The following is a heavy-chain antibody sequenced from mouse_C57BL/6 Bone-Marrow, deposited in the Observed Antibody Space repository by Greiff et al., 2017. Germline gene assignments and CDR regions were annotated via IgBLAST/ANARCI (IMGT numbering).Heavy chain of an antibody. D-gene: IGHD2-4*01. Sequence: VQLQQSGAELVRPGASVKLSCTASGFNIKDDYMHWVKQRPEQGLEWIGWIDPENGDTEYASKFQGKATITADTSSNTAYLQLSSLTSEDTAVYFCATLYYDYDLAWFAYWGQGTLVTVSA. J-gene: IGHJ3*01. CDR2: IDPENGDT. CDR3: ATLYYDYDLAWFAY. V-gene: IGHV14-4*01. CDR1: GFNIKDDY.